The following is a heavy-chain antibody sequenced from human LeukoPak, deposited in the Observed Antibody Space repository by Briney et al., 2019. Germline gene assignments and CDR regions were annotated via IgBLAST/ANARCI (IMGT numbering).Heavy chain of an antibody. CDR2: IYSGGST. CDR1: GFTVSSNY. V-gene: IGHV3-66*01. J-gene: IGHJ4*02. D-gene: IGHD1-26*01. Sequence: PGGSLRLSCAASGFTVSSNYMSWVRQAPGKGLEWVSVIYSGGSTYYADSVKGRFTISRDNSKNTLYLQMNSLRAEDTAVYYCARDRWELLVGEPGGFDYWGQGTLVTVSS. CDR3: ARDRWELLVGEPGGFDY.